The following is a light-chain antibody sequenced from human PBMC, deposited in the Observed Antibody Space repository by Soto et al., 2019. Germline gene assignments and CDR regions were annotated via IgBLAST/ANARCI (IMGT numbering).Light chain of an antibody. CDR3: QQYNSYSWT. Sequence: DIQMTQSPSTLSASVGDGFTITFLASQSISSRLAWYQQKPGKAPKLLIYDASSLESGVPSRFSGSGSGTEFTLTISSLQPDDFASYYCQQYNSYSWTFGQGTKVDIK. J-gene: IGKJ1*01. CDR2: DAS. CDR1: QSISSR. V-gene: IGKV1-5*01.